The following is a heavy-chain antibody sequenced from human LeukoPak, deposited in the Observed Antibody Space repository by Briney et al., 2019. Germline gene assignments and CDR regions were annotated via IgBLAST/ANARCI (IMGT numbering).Heavy chain of an antibody. CDR3: ARMAVAYYYDY. J-gene: IGHJ4*02. Sequence: GGSLRLSCAASGFTFSSYAMHWVRQAPGKGLEYASAISSNGGSTYYANSVKGRFTISRDNSRNTLYLQMGSLRAEDMAVYYCARMAVAYYYDYWGQGTLVTVSS. V-gene: IGHV3-64*01. CDR1: GFTFSSYA. CDR2: ISSNGGST. D-gene: IGHD5-24*01.